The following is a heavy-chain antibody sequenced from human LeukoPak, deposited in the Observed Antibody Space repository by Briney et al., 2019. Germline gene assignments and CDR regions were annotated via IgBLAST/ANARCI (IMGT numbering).Heavy chain of an antibody. D-gene: IGHD3-16*01. CDR1: GGSISSGSYY. Sequence: PSETLSLTCTVSGGSISSGSYYWSWIRQPPGKGLEWIGYIYYSGSTNYNPSLKSRVTISVDTSKNQFSLKLSSVTAADTAVYYCARGSDDYVWGDDAFDIWGQGTMVTVSS. V-gene: IGHV4-61*01. CDR2: IYYSGST. J-gene: IGHJ3*02. CDR3: ARGSDDYVWGDDAFDI.